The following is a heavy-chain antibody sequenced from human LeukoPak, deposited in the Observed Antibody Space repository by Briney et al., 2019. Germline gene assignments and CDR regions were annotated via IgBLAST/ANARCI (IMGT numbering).Heavy chain of an antibody. V-gene: IGHV4-59*01. CDR2: IYHSGST. CDR3: ATGYSSTGYYFDY. CDR1: GDSTSSYY. J-gene: IGHJ4*02. Sequence: SETLSLTCTVSGDSTSSYYWSWIRQPPGKGLEWIGYIYHSGSTNYNPSLKSRVTISADTSKDQFSLKLASVTAADTAVYYCATGYSSTGYYFDYWGQGTLVTVSS. D-gene: IGHD6-13*01.